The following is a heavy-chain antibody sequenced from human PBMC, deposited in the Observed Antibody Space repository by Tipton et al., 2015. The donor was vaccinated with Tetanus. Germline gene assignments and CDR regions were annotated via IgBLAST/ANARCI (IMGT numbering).Heavy chain of an antibody. V-gene: IGHV3-33*01. CDR3: AIELRTIQGEATNAPHSGTPFDY. J-gene: IGHJ4*02. D-gene: IGHD2-8*01. CDR2: IRYDGSNT. CDR1: GFTFSSYG. Sequence: SLRLSCAASGFTFSSYGMHWVRQAPGKGLEWVSGIRYDGSNTYYADSVKGRFTISRDNSKNTLYLQMNSLRAEDTAVYYCAIELRTIQGEATNAPHSGTPFDYGGQGPLVTFPS.